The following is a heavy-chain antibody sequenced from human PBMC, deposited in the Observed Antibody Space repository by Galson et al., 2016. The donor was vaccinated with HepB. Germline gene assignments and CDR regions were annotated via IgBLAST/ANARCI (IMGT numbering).Heavy chain of an antibody. Sequence: SLRLSCAASGFTFSTYGMHWVRQAPGKGLEWVAVISYDRSNKNYAASVKGRFTISRDNAKNSLYLQMNSLRGEDTAVYYCARGRGVDVWGQGTTVTVSS. V-gene: IGHV3-30*03. J-gene: IGHJ6*02. CDR2: ISYDRSNK. CDR1: GFTFSTYG. CDR3: ARGRGVDV.